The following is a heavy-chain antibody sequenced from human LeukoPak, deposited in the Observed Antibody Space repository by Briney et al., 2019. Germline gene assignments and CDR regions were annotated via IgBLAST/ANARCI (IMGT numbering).Heavy chain of an antibody. D-gene: IGHD3-3*01. J-gene: IGHJ6*03. CDR1: GGSISSYY. Sequence: SETLSLTCTVSGGSISSYYWSWIRQPAGKGLEWIGRIYTSGSTNYNPSLKSRVTISVDTSKNQFSLKLSSATAADTAVYYCARAYYDFWSGYWSYYYYMDVWGKGTTVTVSS. CDR2: IYTSGST. CDR3: ARAYYDFWSGYWSYYYYMDV. V-gene: IGHV4-4*07.